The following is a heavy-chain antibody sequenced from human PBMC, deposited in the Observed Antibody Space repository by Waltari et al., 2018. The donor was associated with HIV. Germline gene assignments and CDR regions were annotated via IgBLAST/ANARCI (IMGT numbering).Heavy chain of an antibody. Sequence: QVQLMQSGPETRKPGASVKISCRAVGYDLTSYGLTWVRQAPGTGLEWMGWIWSHNGNIEVKRKFKDRVSLTTDTSATAVFLELRSLRTDDTATYFCVRGGGSWLQETHYYKGLDVWGLGTAVIVSS. J-gene: IGHJ6*02. CDR3: VRGGGSWLQETHYYKGLDV. V-gene: IGHV1-18*04. CDR2: IWSHNGNI. CDR1: GYDLTSYG. D-gene: IGHD3-10*01.